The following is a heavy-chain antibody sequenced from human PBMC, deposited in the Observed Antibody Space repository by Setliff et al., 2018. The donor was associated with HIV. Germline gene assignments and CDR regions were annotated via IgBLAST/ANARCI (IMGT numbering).Heavy chain of an antibody. CDR1: GFTFSNYW. V-gene: IGHV3-7*03. CDR2: IKDDGSEE. J-gene: IGHJ6*03. CDR3: ARAYYHHSGGYWSTDYYYSYMDV. D-gene: IGHD3-22*01. Sequence: PGGSLRLSCAASGFTFSNYWMTWVRQAPGKGLEWVAHIKDDGSEEDYVESVKGRLTISRDNAKNSLYLQMNSLRAEDTAVYYCARAYYHHSGGYWSTDYYYSYMDVWGKGTTVTVSS.